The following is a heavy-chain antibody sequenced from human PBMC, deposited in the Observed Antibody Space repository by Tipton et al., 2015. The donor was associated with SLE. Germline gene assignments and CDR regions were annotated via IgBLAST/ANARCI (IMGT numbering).Heavy chain of an antibody. V-gene: IGHV3-7*01. CDR1: RFTFSSYW. CDR3: ARPEGVQGFAFAY. D-gene: IGHD3-10*01. Sequence: SLRLSCAASRFTFSSYWMAWVRQAPGKGLEWVANIKEDGSEKYSVDSVKGRFTISRDNAKNSLYLQMNSLRAEDTAVYYCARPEGVQGFAFAYWGQGTLVTVSS. CDR2: IKEDGSEK. J-gene: IGHJ4*02.